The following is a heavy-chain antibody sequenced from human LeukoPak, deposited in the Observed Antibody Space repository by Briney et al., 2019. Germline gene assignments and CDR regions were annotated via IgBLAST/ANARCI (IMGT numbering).Heavy chain of an antibody. J-gene: IGHJ4*02. V-gene: IGHV3-30-3*01. D-gene: IGHD6-13*01. Sequence: LRLSCAASGLTFSAYAMHWVRQAPGKGLERVAVISHDGSNKDHADSAKGRFTISRDNSKNTLYLQMNSLRAEDTAVYYCARDSAAGTHFYFYWGQGTLVTVSS. CDR1: GLTFSAYA. CDR3: ARDSAAGTHFYFY. CDR2: ISHDGSNK.